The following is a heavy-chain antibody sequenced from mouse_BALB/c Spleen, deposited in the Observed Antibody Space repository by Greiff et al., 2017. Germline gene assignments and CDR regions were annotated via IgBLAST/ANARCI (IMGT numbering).Heavy chain of an antibody. J-gene: IGHJ3*02. D-gene: IGHD2-4*01. CDR2: IDTSDSYT. Sequence: QVQLQQPGAELVMPGASVKMSCKASGYTFTDYWMHWVKQRPGQGLEWIGAIDTSDSYTSYNQKFKGKATLTVDESSSTAYMQLSSLTSEDSAVYYCARFDYDGWGQGTLVTVSA. CDR3: ARFDYDG. CDR1: GYTFTDYW. V-gene: IGHV1-69*01.